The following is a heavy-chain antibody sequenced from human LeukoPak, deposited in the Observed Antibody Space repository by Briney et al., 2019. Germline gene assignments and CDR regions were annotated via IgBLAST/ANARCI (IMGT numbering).Heavy chain of an antibody. V-gene: IGHV5-51*01. CDR3: ARWENYDYVWGSYRLAD. Sequence: GASLKISFKGSGSSFTSYWIGWVRQMPGKGLGWMGIIYPGDSDTRYSPSFQGQVTISADKSISTAYLQWSSLKASDTAMYYCARWENYDYVWGSYRLADWGQGTLVTVSS. CDR2: IYPGDSDT. J-gene: IGHJ4*02. CDR1: GSSFTSYW. D-gene: IGHD3-16*02.